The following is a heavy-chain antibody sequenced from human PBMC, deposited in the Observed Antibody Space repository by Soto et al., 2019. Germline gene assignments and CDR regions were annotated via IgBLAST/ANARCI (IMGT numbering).Heavy chain of an antibody. CDR1: GGSFSGYY. Sequence: SETLSLTCAVYGGSFSGYYWSWIQPPGKGLEWIGEINHSGSTNYNPSLKSRVTISVDTSKNQFSLKLSSVTAADTAVYYCARGPPGYFSYYYGMDVWGQGTTVTVSS. J-gene: IGHJ6*02. CDR2: INHSGST. D-gene: IGHD3-9*01. CDR3: ARGPPGYFSYYYGMDV. V-gene: IGHV4-34*01.